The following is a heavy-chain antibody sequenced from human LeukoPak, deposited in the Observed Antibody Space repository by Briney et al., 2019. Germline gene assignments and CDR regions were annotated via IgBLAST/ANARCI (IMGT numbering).Heavy chain of an antibody. CDR1: GGSFRGYY. D-gene: IGHD4-17*01. V-gene: IGHV4-34*01. Sequence: SETLSLPCAPHGGSFRGYYWSWLRQPPGKGLEWIGEINHSGSTNYNPSLKSRVTISVDTSKNQFSLKLSSVTAADTAVYYCARRAVTTVTSSSPAEYFQHWGQGTLVTVSS. CDR3: ARRAVTTVTSSSPAEYFQH. CDR2: INHSGST. J-gene: IGHJ1*01.